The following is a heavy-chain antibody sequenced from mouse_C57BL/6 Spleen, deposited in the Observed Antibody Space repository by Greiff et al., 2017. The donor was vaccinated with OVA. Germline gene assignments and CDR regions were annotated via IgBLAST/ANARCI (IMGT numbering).Heavy chain of an antibody. CDR1: GYTFTDYY. CDR2: INPNNGGT. CDR3: ARSGYYYGSSSWFAY. J-gene: IGHJ3*01. Sequence: VQLQQSGPELVKPGASVKISCKASGYTFTDYYMNWVKQSHGKSLEWIGDINPNNGGTSYNQKFKSKATLTVDKSSSTAYMELRSLTSEDSAVYYCARSGYYYGSSSWFAYWGQGTLVTVSA. D-gene: IGHD1-1*01. V-gene: IGHV1-26*01.